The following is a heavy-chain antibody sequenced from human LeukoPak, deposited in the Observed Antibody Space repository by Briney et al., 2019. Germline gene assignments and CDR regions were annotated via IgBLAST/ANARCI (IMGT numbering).Heavy chain of an antibody. CDR3: AKDGTVTTRAFDY. J-gene: IGHJ4*02. V-gene: IGHV3-23*01. CDR1: GFTFSSYA. CDR2: ISGSGGST. Sequence: GGSLGLSCAASGFTFSSYAMSWVRQAPGKGLEWVSAISGSGGSTYYADSVKGRFTISRDNSKNTLYLQMNSLRAEDTAVYYCAKDGTVTTRAFDYWGQGTLVTVSS. D-gene: IGHD4-17*01.